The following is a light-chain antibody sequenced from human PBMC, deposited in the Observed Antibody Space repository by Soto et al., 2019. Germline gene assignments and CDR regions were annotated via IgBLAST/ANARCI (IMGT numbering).Light chain of an antibody. CDR3: QQYRNWPRT. Sequence: VLTQSPGTLSLSPGERATLSCRASQSISSNLAWYQQKPGQAPRLLMFRTSTRATGVPARFSGRGSGTEFTLTINNLQSEDFAVYYCQQYRNWPRTFGQGTKVDIK. J-gene: IGKJ1*01. V-gene: IGKV3-15*01. CDR2: RTS. CDR1: QSISSN.